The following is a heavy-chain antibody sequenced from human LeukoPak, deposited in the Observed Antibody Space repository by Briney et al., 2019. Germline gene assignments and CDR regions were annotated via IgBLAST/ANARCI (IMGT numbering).Heavy chain of an antibody. CDR2: IYYSGST. V-gene: IGHV4-59*01. J-gene: IGHJ5*02. CDR1: GGSISSYY. Sequence: SETLSLACTVSGGSISSYYWSWIRQPPGKGLEWIGYIYYSGSTNYNPSLKSRVTISVDTSKNQFSLKLSSVTAADTAVYYCARQPDYYDSSGYSLYNWFDPWGQGTLVTVSS. D-gene: IGHD3-22*01. CDR3: ARQPDYYDSSGYSLYNWFDP.